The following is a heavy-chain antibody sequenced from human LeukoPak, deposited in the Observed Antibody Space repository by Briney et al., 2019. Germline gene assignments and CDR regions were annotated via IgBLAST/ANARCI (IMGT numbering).Heavy chain of an antibody. J-gene: IGHJ4*02. Sequence: PGGSLRLSCAASGFTFSDYYMSWVRQAPGKGLEWASYITTSGNTIYQADSVKGRFTISRDNGKNSLYLQMNSLRAEDTAIYYCVRVRDGYNYDYWGQGTLVTVSS. CDR1: GFTFSDYY. CDR3: VRVRDGYNYDY. CDR2: ITTSGNTI. V-gene: IGHV3-11*01. D-gene: IGHD5-24*01.